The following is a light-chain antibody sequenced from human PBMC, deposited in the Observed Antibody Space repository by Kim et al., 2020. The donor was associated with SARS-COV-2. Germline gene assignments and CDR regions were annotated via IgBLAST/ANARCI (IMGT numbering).Light chain of an antibody. V-gene: IGKV1-39*01. CDR2: AAS. CDR1: NSISTY. CDR3: QQNYYAPIT. J-gene: IGKJ5*01. Sequence: ASVGDRDTVTGRASNSISTYLSWKQQKPGKAPTRLIYAASTVQSGVPSRFSGIGSGTDFTLTISSLQPEDFATYYCQQNYYAPITFGQGTRLEIK.